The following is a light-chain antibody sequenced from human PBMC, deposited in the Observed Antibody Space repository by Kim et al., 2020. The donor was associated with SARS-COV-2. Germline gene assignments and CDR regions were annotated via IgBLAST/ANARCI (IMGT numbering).Light chain of an antibody. CDR2: AAS. J-gene: IGKJ5*01. V-gene: IGKV1-39*01. CDR3: QQSYRTPIT. Sequence: DIQMTQSPSSLSASVGDRVTITCRASQSISSYLNWYQQKPGKAPKLLIYAASSLQSGVPSRFSGSGSRTDFTLTISSLQPEDFATYYCQQSYRTPITFGQGTRLEIK. CDR1: QSISSY.